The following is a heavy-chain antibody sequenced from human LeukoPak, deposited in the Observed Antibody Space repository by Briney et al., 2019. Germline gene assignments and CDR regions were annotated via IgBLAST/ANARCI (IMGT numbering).Heavy chain of an antibody. J-gene: IGHJ4*02. D-gene: IGHD3-10*01. CDR3: ARRPGIRGVEFDY. CDR2: INHSGST. CDR1: GGSFSGYY. V-gene: IGHV4-34*01. Sequence: PSETLSLTCAVYGGSFSGYYWSWIRQPPGKGLEWIGEINHSGSTNYNPSLKSRVTISVDTSKNQFSLKLSSVTAADTAVYYCARRPGIRGVEFDYWGQGTLVTVSS.